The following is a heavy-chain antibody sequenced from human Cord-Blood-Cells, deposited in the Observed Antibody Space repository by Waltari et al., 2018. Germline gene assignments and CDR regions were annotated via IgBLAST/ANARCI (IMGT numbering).Heavy chain of an antibody. CDR3: ATLAGIVY. CDR2: IYYSGIT. Sequence: QLQLQESGPGLVKPSETLSLTCTVSGGSISSSSYYWGWIRQPPGKGLEWIGSIYYSGITYYNPSLKSRGTISVDTSKNQFSLKLSSVTAADTAVYYCATLAGIVYWGQGTLVTVSS. CDR1: GGSISSSSYY. J-gene: IGHJ4*02. V-gene: IGHV4-39*01.